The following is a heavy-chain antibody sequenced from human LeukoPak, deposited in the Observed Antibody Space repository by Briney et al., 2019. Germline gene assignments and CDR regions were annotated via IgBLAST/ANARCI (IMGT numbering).Heavy chain of an antibody. J-gene: IGHJ4*02. CDR2: IQYDGSNK. CDR1: GLTFSNYG. Sequence: GGSLRLSCVASGLTFSNYGMHWVRQAPGKGLEWVSFIQYDGSNKYYADSVKGRFTISRDNSKNTLYLQMHILRAEDTAVYYCVRDNPRCCGVVPANIDDYWGQGTLVTVSS. D-gene: IGHD2-15*01. V-gene: IGHV3-30*02. CDR3: VRDNPRCCGVVPANIDDY.